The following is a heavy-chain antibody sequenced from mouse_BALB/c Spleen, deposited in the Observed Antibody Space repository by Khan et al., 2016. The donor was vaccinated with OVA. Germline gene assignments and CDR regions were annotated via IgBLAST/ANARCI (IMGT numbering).Heavy chain of an antibody. CDR2: IYPGSDNA. CDR3: ARGDGYYVYFDY. CDR1: GYTFTYYV. Sequence: QVQLLQPGPELVKPGASVKMSCKASGYTFTYYVITWVKQRTGQGLEWIGEIYPGSDNAYYNERFKGKATLTADKSSNTTHIQLSSLTSEDSAVYFCARGDGYYVYFDYWGQGTTLTVSS. V-gene: IGHV1-81*01. D-gene: IGHD2-3*01. J-gene: IGHJ2*01.